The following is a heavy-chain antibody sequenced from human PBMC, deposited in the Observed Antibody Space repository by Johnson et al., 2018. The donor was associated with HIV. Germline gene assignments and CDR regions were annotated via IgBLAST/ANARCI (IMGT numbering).Heavy chain of an antibody. Sequence: VQLVESGGGVVQPGGSLRLSCAASEMHWVCQAPEKGLEWVSAISANGGSTYYADSVQGRFTISRDNAKKSLYLQMNSLRVEDTAVYYCARKGSSGFGGIDVFDIWCQGTMVTVSS. V-gene: IGHV3-23*04. CDR1: E. CDR2: ISANGGST. CDR3: ARKGSSGFGGIDVFDI. J-gene: IGHJ3*02. D-gene: IGHD3-22*01.